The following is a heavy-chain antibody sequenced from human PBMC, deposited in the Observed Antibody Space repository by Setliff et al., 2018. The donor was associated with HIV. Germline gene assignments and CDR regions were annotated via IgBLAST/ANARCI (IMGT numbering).Heavy chain of an antibody. V-gene: IGHV4-39*07. D-gene: IGHD4-4*01. CDR1: GGSISSSSYY. J-gene: IGHJ4*02. Sequence: PSETLSLTCTVPGGSISSSSYYWGWIRQPPGKGLEWIGSFYYSGNTYYNPSLKSRVTISIDASRNQFSLKLSSVTAADTAVYYCAREPDSIPYDYWGQGTLVTVSS. CDR3: AREPDSIPYDY. CDR2: FYYSGNT.